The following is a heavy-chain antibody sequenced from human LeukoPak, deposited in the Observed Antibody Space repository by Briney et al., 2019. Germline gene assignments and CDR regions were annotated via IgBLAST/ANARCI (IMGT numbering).Heavy chain of an antibody. Sequence: NPSETLSLTCTVSGGSISGSISSSTYYWGWIRQPPGKGLEWIGNMYYSGGTYYNPSLKSRVTISVDASKNQSSLKLNSVTAADTAVYYCATSLWSVYYFDYWGQGILVTVSS. J-gene: IGHJ4*02. CDR2: MYYSGGT. CDR3: ATSLWSVYYFDY. D-gene: IGHD3-3*01. CDR1: GGSISGSISSSTYY. V-gene: IGHV4-39*01.